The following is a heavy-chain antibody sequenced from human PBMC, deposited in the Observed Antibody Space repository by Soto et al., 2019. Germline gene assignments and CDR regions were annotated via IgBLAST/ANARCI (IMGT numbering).Heavy chain of an antibody. V-gene: IGHV3-11*06. J-gene: IGHJ6*02. CDR3: ARDRGKQLVLSYYGMDV. CDR1: GFTFSDYY. CDR2: FRSSSSYT. D-gene: IGHD6-6*01. Sequence: QVQLVESGGGLVKPGGSLRLSCAASGFTFSDYYMSWIRQAPGKGLEGVPYFRSSSSYTNYEDSVKGRFTISRDNAKNSLYLQMNSLRAEDTAVYYCARDRGKQLVLSYYGMDVWGQGTTVTVSS.